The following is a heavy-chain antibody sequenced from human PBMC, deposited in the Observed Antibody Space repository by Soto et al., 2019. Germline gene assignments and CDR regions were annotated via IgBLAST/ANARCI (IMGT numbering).Heavy chain of an antibody. Sequence: SETLSLTCAVYGGSFSGYYWSWIRQPRGKGLEWIGEINHSGSTNYNPSLKSRVTISVDTSKNQFSLKLSSVTAADTAVYYCARGDCSSTSCYTLDWFDPWGQGTLVTVSS. V-gene: IGHV4-34*01. D-gene: IGHD2-2*02. CDR3: ARGDCSSTSCYTLDWFDP. CDR1: GGSFSGYY. CDR2: INHSGST. J-gene: IGHJ5*02.